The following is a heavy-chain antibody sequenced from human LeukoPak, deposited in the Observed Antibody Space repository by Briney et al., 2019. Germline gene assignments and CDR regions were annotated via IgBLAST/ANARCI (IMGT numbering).Heavy chain of an antibody. V-gene: IGHV3-21*06. Sequence: GGSLRLSCAASGFTFDDYTMHWVRQAPGKGLEWVSSISISSNYKYYPDSLKGRFTISRDNAKDSLYLQMNSLRVEDTAVYYCLRGDRRDYWGQGTLVTVSS. J-gene: IGHJ4*02. CDR2: ISISSNYK. CDR1: GFTFDDYT. CDR3: LRGDRRDY.